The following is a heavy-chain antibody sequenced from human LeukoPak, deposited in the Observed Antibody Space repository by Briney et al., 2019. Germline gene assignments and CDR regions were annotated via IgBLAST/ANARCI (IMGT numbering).Heavy chain of an antibody. Sequence: GGSLRLSCAASGFTFSSYEMNWVRQAPGKGLEWVSYISSSGSTIYYADSVKGRFTISRDNAKNSLYLQMNSLRVEDTAVYYCTRVGATGLDYWGQGTLVTVSS. D-gene: IGHD1-26*01. J-gene: IGHJ4*02. V-gene: IGHV3-48*03. CDR1: GFTFSSYE. CDR2: ISSSGSTI. CDR3: TRVGATGLDY.